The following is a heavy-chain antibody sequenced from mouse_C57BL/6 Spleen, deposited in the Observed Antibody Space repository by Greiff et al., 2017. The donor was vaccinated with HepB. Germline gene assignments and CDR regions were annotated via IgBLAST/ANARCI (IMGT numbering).Heavy chain of an antibody. Sequence: EVHLVESGPGMVKPSQSLSLTCTVTGYSITSGYDWHWIRHFPGNKLEWMGYISYSGSTNYNPSLKSRISITHDTSKNHFFLKLNSVTTEDTATYYCARVGSRYFDVWGTGTTVTVSS. CDR3: ARVGSRYFDV. CDR1: GYSITSGYD. J-gene: IGHJ1*03. CDR2: ISYSGST. V-gene: IGHV3-1*01.